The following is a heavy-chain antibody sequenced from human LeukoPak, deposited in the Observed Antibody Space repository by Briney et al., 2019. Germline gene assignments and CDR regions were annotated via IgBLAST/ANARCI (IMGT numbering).Heavy chain of an antibody. V-gene: IGHV3-30*18. Sequence: GGSLRLSCAASGFTFSSYGMHWVRQAPGKGLEWVAVISYDGSNKYYADSVKGRFTISRDNSKNTLYLQMNSLRAEDTAVYYCAKEPGIAVAAEGDWGQGTLVTVSS. D-gene: IGHD6-19*01. J-gene: IGHJ4*02. CDR1: GFTFSSYG. CDR3: AKEPGIAVAAEGD. CDR2: ISYDGSNK.